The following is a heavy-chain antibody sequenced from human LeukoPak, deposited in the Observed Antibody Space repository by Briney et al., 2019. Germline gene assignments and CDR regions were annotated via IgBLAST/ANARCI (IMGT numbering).Heavy chain of an antibody. CDR2: ISSSSSYI. Sequence: GGSLRLSCAASGFTFRSYSMNWVRQAPGKGLEWVSSISSSSSYIYYADSVKGRFTISRDNAKNSLYLQMNSLRAEDTAVYYCARDRKPYSSSGVDYWGQGTLVTVSS. J-gene: IGHJ4*02. V-gene: IGHV3-21*01. CDR1: GFTFRSYS. D-gene: IGHD6-6*01. CDR3: ARDRKPYSSSGVDY.